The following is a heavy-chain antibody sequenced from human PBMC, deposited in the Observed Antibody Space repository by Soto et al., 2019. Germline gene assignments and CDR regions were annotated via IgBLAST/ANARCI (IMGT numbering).Heavy chain of an antibody. CDR2: IYYSGST. Sequence: PSETLSLTCTVSGGSISSGGYYWSWIRQHPGKGLEWIGYIYYSGSTYYYPSLNSRVTISVDTSKNQFSLKLSSVTAADTAVYYCARVTTVSPPYYYYYGMDVWGQGTTVTVSS. V-gene: IGHV4-31*03. J-gene: IGHJ6*02. CDR3: ARVTTVSPPYYYYYGMDV. D-gene: IGHD4-17*01. CDR1: GGSISSGGYY.